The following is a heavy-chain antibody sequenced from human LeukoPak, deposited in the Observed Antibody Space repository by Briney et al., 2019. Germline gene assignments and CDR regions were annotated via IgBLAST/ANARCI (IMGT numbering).Heavy chain of an antibody. V-gene: IGHV4-4*02. J-gene: IGHJ4*02. CDR1: GGSITSDNW. CDR2: VYHRGNT. Sequence: SETLSLTCAVSGGSITSDNWWSWVRQTPGKGLEWIGEVYHRGNTNYNPSLKSRVTVSVDKSKNQFSLKLNSVTAADTAVYYCARVPRGAGALDYRGQGILVTVSS. D-gene: IGHD3-10*01. CDR3: ARVPRGAGALDY.